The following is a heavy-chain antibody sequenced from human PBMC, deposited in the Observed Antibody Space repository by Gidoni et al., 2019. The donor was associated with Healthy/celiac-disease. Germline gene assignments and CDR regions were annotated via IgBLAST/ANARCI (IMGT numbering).Heavy chain of an antibody. J-gene: IGHJ4*02. Sequence: QVQLQESGPGLVKPSETLSLTCTVSGYSISSGYYWGWIRQPPGKGLEWIGSIYHSGSTYYNPSLKSRVTISVDTSKNQFSLKLSSVTAADTAVYYCASIDVRPPGGDLPLPYWGQGTLVTVSS. CDR1: GYSISSGYY. CDR3: ASIDVRPPGGDLPLPY. CDR2: IYHSGST. D-gene: IGHD4-17*01. V-gene: IGHV4-38-2*02.